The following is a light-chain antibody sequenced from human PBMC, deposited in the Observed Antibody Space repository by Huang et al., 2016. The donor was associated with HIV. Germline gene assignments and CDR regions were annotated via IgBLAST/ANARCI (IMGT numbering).Light chain of an antibody. CDR3: QQPGS. CDR1: QRVGGY. V-gene: IGKV3-11*01. J-gene: IGKJ2*01. CDR2: DTS. Sequence: EIVLTQSPATLSLSPGERATLSCRASQRVGGYLAWYQQKPGQAPRLLIYDTSTRATGIPARFSGSGSETDCTLTISSLEPEDFAVYYCQQPGSFGQGTKVDIK.